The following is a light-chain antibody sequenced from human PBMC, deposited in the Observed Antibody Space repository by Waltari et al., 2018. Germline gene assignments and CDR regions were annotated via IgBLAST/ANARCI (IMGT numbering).Light chain of an antibody. V-gene: IGLV2-11*01. CDR1: SSDIGGYNY. CDR2: EVS. J-gene: IGLJ2*01. Sequence: QAALTQPRSVSGSPGQSVTISCTGTSSDIGGYNYVSWYQQHPGTAPKLMIYEVSKPPSGFSDRFSGSKSGNTASLTISGLQTDDEADYYCCSYAGSYTWVFGGGTRLTVL. CDR3: CSYAGSYTWV.